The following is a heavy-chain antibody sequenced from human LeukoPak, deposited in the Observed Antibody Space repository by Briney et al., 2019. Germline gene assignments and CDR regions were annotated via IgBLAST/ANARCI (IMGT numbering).Heavy chain of an antibody. V-gene: IGHV3-64D*06. CDR3: VKEDPFLSGYFDY. CDR1: GFTFSRYA. CDR2: ISSDGGST. J-gene: IGHJ4*02. Sequence: GGSLRLSCSASGFTFSRYAMHWVRQAPGKGPEYVSAISSDGGSTYYADSVKGRFTISRDNSKNTLYLQMSSLRAEDTAAYYCVKEDPFLSGYFDYWGQGTLVTVSS. D-gene: IGHD3-3*01.